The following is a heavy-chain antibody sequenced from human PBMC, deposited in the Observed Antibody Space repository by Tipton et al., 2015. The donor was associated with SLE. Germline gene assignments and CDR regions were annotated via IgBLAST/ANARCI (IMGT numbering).Heavy chain of an antibody. CDR2: ISSNGGST. V-gene: IGHV3-64*01. D-gene: IGHD2-15*01. CDR1: GFKFGSYA. CDR3: ARDGRPYGMDV. J-gene: IGHJ6*02. Sequence: SLRLSCAASGFKFGSYAMHWVRQAPGKGLEYVSGISSNGGSTYYANSVKGRFTISRDNSKNTLYLQMGSLRAEDMAVYYCARDGRPYGMDVWGQGTTVTVSS.